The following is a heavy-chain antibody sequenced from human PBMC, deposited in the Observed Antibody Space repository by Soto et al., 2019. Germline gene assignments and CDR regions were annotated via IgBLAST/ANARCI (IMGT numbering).Heavy chain of an antibody. CDR1: GGTFSSYA. J-gene: IGHJ4*02. CDR3: ARDHISGFDY. D-gene: IGHD6-19*01. Sequence: QVQLVQSGAEVKKPGSSVKVSCKASGGTFSSYAISWVRQAPGKGLEWVAVISYDGSNKYYADSVKGRFTISRDNSKNTLYLQMNSLRAEDTAVYYCARDHISGFDYWGQGTLVTVSS. V-gene: IGHV3-30-3*01. CDR2: ISYDGSNK.